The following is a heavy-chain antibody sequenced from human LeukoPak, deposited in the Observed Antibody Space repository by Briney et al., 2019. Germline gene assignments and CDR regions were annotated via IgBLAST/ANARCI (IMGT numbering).Heavy chain of an antibody. J-gene: IGHJ4*02. D-gene: IGHD3-3*01. CDR3: ARVGRITIFGVVIQSRSAFDY. Sequence: PSETLSLTCAVYGGSFSGYYWSWIRQPPGKGLEWIGEINHSGSTNYNPSLKSRVTISVDTSKNQFSLKLSSVTAADTAVYYCARVGRITIFGVVIQSRSAFDYWGQGTLVTVSS. CDR2: INHSGST. CDR1: GGSFSGYY. V-gene: IGHV4-34*01.